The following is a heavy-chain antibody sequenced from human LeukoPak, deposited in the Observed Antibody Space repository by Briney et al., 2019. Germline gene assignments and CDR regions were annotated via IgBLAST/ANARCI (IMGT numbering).Heavy chain of an antibody. Sequence: SETLSLTCTVSGGSISSYYWSWIRQPPGKGLEWIGYIYYSGSTNYNPSLKSRVTISVDTSKNQFSLKLSSVTAADTAVYYCARAIRLLSVDYWGQGTLVTVSS. CDR1: GGSISSYY. CDR2: IYYSGST. CDR3: ARAIRLLSVDY. V-gene: IGHV4-59*01. D-gene: IGHD2/OR15-2a*01. J-gene: IGHJ4*02.